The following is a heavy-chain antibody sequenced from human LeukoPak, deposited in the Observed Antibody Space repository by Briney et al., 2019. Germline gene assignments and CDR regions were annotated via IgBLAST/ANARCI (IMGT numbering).Heavy chain of an antibody. J-gene: IGHJ4*02. V-gene: IGHV4-59*01. Sequence: PSETLSLTCTVSGGSISSYYWSWIRQPPGKGLEWIGYMYYSGSTNYNPSLKSRVTISVDTSKNQFSLRLSSVTAADTAVYYCARSLSYYDSSGYHFYFDYWGQATLVTVSS. CDR2: MYYSGST. D-gene: IGHD3-22*01. CDR1: GGSISSYY. CDR3: ARSLSYYDSSGYHFYFDY.